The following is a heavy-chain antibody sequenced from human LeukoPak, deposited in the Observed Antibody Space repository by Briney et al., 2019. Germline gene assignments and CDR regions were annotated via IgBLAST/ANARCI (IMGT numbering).Heavy chain of an antibody. V-gene: IGHV4-34*01. CDR3: ARGSDYYDSSGYEY. CDR2: INHSGST. Sequence: SETLSLTCAVYGGSFSGYYWSWFRQPPGKGLEWIGEINHSGSTNYNPSLKSRVTISVDTSKNQFSLKLSSVTAADTAVYYCARGSDYYDSSGYEYWGQGTLVTVSS. CDR1: GGSFSGYY. D-gene: IGHD3-22*01. J-gene: IGHJ4*02.